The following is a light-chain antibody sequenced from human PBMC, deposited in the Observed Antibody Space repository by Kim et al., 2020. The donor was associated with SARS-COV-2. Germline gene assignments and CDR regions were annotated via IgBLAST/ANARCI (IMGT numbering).Light chain of an antibody. V-gene: IGKV3-11*01. J-gene: IGKJ4*01. CDR2: DAS. CDR1: QSVYNY. Sequence: ESVLTQSPATLSLSPGERATLSCRASQSVYNYLAWYQQKPGQAPRLLIYDASTRATGIPARFSGSGSGTDFTLTISALEPDDFAVYYCQQRSDWPLTFGGGTKVEIK. CDR3: QQRSDWPLT.